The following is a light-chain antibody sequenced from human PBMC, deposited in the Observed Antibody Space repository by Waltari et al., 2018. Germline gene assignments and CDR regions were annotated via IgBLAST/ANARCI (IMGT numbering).Light chain of an antibody. Sequence: QSALTQPASVSGSPGQSITISCAGTGSDIGFYNYVAWHQQPPGKAPNPMIYDVNSRHSGVSSRFSGSKSGNTASLTISGLQPEDEGDYYCSSFTTSDTWVFGGGTKLTVL. J-gene: IGLJ3*02. CDR1: GSDIGFYNY. CDR3: SSFTTSDTWV. CDR2: DVN. V-gene: IGLV2-14*03.